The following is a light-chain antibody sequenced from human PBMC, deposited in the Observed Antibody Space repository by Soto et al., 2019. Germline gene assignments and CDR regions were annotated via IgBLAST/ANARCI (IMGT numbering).Light chain of an antibody. CDR1: QSISSY. V-gene: IGKV1-39*01. CDR2: AAS. Sequence: DIQMTQSPSSLSASVGDRVTITCRASQSISSYLNWYQQKPGKAPKFLIFAASSLQSWVPSRFSGSGSGTDFTLTISSLQPEDFATDYCQQSYSSPWTFGQGTKVEIK. CDR3: QQSYSSPWT. J-gene: IGKJ1*01.